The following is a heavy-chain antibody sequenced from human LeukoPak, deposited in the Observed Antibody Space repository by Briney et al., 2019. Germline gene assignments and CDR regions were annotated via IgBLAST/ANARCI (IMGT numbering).Heavy chain of an antibody. CDR1: GYTFTGYH. V-gene: IGHV1-2*02. Sequence: ASVKVSCKASGYTFTGYHMHWVRLAPGQGLEWMGWINPNSGGTKNAQRFQGRVTMTRDTSISIVYMELSRLRSDDTAVYYCARDLLPPHFAFDYWGQGTLGTVS. J-gene: IGHJ4*02. CDR2: INPNSGGT. CDR3: ARDLLPPHFAFDY. D-gene: IGHD2-15*01.